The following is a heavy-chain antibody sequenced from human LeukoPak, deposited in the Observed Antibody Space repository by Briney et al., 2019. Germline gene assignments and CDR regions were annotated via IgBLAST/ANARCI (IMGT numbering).Heavy chain of an antibody. D-gene: IGHD3-22*01. Sequence: PSETLSLTCTVSGASISSSYWSWIRQPPGKRLEWIGYIYYTGSTNYNPSLKSRVTISVDTSKNQFSLKLSSVTAADTAVYYCARHYYDSSGYRYHDAFDIWGQGTMVTVSS. V-gene: IGHV4-59*08. J-gene: IGHJ3*02. CDR3: ARHYYDSSGYRYHDAFDI. CDR2: IYYTGST. CDR1: GASISSSY.